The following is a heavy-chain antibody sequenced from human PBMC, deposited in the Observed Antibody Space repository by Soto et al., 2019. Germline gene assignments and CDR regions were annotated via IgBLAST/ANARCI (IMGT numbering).Heavy chain of an antibody. D-gene: IGHD3-16*02. J-gene: IGHJ4*02. CDR2: ISAYNGNT. CDR1: GYTFTSYG. CDR3: ARDSDYVWGSYRYTGDFDY. V-gene: IGHV1-18*01. Sequence: QVPLVQSGAEVKKPGASVKVSCKASGYTFTSYGISWVRQAPGQGLEWMGWISAYNGNTNYAQKLQGRVTMTTDTSTSTAYMELRSLRSDDTAVYYCARDSDYVWGSYRYTGDFDYWGQGTLVTVSS.